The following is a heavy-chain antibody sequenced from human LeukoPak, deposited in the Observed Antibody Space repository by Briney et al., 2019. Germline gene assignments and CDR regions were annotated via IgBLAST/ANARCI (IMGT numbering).Heavy chain of an antibody. V-gene: IGHV3-23*01. Sequence: GGSLRLSCAASGFIFSSYAMSWVRQAPGKGLEWVSGISGSDGSTNYADSVKGRFTISRDNSKNTLYLQMNSLRVEDTAVYYCASPEPFVDYWGQGTLVTVSS. D-gene: IGHD1-14*01. CDR2: ISGSDGST. CDR1: GFIFSSYA. CDR3: ASPEPFVDY. J-gene: IGHJ4*02.